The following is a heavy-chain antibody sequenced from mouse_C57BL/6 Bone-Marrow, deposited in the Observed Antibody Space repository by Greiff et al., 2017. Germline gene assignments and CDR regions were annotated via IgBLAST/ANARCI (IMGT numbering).Heavy chain of an antibody. CDR3: ARDGEWLRREFAY. Sequence: EVRLQQSGPELVKPGASVKISCKASGYTFTDYYMNWVKQSHGKSLEWIGDINPNNGGTSYNQKFKGKATLTVDKSSSTAYMELRSLTSEDSAVDYCARDGEWLRREFAYWGQGTLVTVSA. J-gene: IGHJ3*01. D-gene: IGHD2-2*01. CDR1: GYTFTDYY. V-gene: IGHV1-26*01. CDR2: INPNNGGT.